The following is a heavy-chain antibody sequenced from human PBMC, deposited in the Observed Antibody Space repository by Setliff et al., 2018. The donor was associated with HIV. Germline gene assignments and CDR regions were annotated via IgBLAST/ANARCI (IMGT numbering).Heavy chain of an antibody. CDR1: GFTFTSFW. J-gene: IGHJ4*02. CDR3: ARGGGGARRVIGS. CDR2: INEDGTEK. V-gene: IGHV3-7*03. Sequence: GGSLRLSCAASGFTFTSFWMSWVRQAPGKGLEWVANINEDGTEKYYVDSVRGRSTISRDNANNSLYLQMSSLRAEDTAVYYCARGGGGARRVIGSWGQGALVTVS. D-gene: IGHD6-6*01.